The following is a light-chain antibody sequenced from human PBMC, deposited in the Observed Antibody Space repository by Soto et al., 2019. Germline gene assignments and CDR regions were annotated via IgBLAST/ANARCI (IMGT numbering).Light chain of an antibody. J-gene: IGKJ1*01. CDR2: DTF. V-gene: IGKV1-39*01. CDR1: ESIRNE. CDR3: QQSFTTPWT. Sequence: DIQMTKSPSSLSASLGDGVTITCRPSESIRNELNWFQQRPGKAPRLLIYDTFTLQSGVPSRFSGSVSGTEFSLTISSLQAGDSAIYYCQQSFTTPWTFGQGTKVDIK.